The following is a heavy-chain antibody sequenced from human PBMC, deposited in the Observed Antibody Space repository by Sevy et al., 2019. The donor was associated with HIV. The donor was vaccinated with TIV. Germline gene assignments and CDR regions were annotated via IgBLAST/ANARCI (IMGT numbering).Heavy chain of an antibody. CDR3: ASYPISSASYYYYYGMDV. CDR2: ISAYNGNT. V-gene: IGHV1-18*01. CDR1: GYTFTSYG. J-gene: IGHJ6*02. Sequence: ASVKVSCKASGYTFTSYGISWVRQAPGQGLEWMGWISAYNGNTNYAQKLQGRVTMTTDTSTSTAYMELRSLRSDDTAVYYCASYPISSASYYYYYGMDVWGQGTTVTVSS. D-gene: IGHD2-15*01.